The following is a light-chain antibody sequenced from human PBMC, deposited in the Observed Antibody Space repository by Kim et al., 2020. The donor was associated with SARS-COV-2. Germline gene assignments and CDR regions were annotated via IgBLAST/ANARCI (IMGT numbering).Light chain of an antibody. CDR2: DAS. CDR1: QNIGSR. J-gene: IGKJ3*01. CDR3: HQSSRLPFT. V-gene: IGKV6-21*01. Sequence: GTPKEKVTTTCRASQNIGSRLHWYQQKPDQPPKLLIKDASQSFAGVPSRFSGSGSGTDFTLTINSLEAEDAATYYCHQSSRLPFTFGPGTKVDIK.